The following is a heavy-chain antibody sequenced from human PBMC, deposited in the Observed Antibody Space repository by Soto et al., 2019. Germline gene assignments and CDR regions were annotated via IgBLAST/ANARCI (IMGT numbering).Heavy chain of an antibody. CDR2: ISAYNGNT. Sequence: QVQLVQSGAEVKKPGASVKVSCKASGYSFTSYGISWVRQAPGQGLEWMGWISAYNGNTNYAQKLQGRGTMTTDTSTRTGNRELRSLRADGTAVYYRARDNGFGESDVWGEGATVTVSS. CDR1: GYSFTSYG. CDR3: ARDNGFGESDV. D-gene: IGHD3-10*01. J-gene: IGHJ6*04. V-gene: IGHV1-18*01.